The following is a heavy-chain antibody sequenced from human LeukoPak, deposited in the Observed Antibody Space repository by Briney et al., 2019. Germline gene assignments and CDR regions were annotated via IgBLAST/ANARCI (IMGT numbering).Heavy chain of an antibody. CDR2: IYTSGST. J-gene: IGHJ4*02. Sequence: SETLSLTCTVSGGSISSYYWSWIRQPPGKGLEWIGYIYTSGSTNYNPSLKSRVTISVDTSKNQFSLKLSSVTAADTAVYYCARHGIRVSHFDYWGQGTLVTVSS. CDR3: ARHGIRVSHFDY. D-gene: IGHD3-10*01. CDR1: GGSISSYY. V-gene: IGHV4-4*09.